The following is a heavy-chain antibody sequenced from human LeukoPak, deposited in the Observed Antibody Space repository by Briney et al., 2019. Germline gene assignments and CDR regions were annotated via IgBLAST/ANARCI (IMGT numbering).Heavy chain of an antibody. V-gene: IGHV1-2*02. CDR2: INPNSGGT. D-gene: IGHD4-17*01. Sequence: ASVTVSFTGSGYTFTVYYMHWVRQARGQGGEGMGWINPNSGGTNYAQKFQGRVTMTRDTSITTAYMELSRLRSDDTAVYYCARSGGDYGADNWFDHWGQGTLVTVSS. CDR3: ARSGGDYGADNWFDH. J-gene: IGHJ5*02. CDR1: GYTFTVYY.